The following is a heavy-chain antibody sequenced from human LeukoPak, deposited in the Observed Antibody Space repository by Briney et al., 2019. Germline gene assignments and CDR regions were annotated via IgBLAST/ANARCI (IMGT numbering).Heavy chain of an antibody. CDR2: INHSGST. J-gene: IGHJ6*02. CDR3: ARGQLVLGGYYGMDV. Sequence: SETLSLTCAVYGGSFSGYYWSWIRQHPGKGLEWIGEINHSGSTNYNPSLTSRVTISVDTSKNQFSLKLSSVTAADTAVYYCARGQLVLGGYYGMDVWGQGTTVTVSS. D-gene: IGHD6-13*01. CDR1: GGSFSGYY. V-gene: IGHV4-34*01.